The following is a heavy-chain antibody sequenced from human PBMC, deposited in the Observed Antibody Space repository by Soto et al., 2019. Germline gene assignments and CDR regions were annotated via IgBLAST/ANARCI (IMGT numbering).Heavy chain of an antibody. Sequence: GESLKISCKGSGYSFTSYWISWVRQMPGKGLEWMGRIDPSDSYTNYSPSFQGHVTISADKSISTAYLQWSSLKASDTAMYYCARTRGFMTTVPTHYYYYYGMDVWGQGSTVTVSS. D-gene: IGHD4-4*01. J-gene: IGHJ6*01. CDR2: IDPSDSYT. CDR1: GYSFTSYW. V-gene: IGHV5-10-1*01. CDR3: ARTRGFMTTVPTHYYYYYGMDV.